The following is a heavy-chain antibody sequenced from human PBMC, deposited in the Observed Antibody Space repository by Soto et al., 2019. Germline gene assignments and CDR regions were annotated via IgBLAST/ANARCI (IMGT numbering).Heavy chain of an antibody. D-gene: IGHD6-6*01. CDR2: ISAYNGNT. Sequence: SVKVSCKASGYTFTSYGISWVRQAPGQGLEWMGWISAYNGNTNYAQKLQGRVTMTTDTSTSTAYMELRSLRSDDTAVYYCARAGQLVLSRFAVEDYWGQGTLVTVSS. CDR3: ARAGQLVLSRFAVEDY. CDR1: GYTFTSYG. V-gene: IGHV1-18*01. J-gene: IGHJ4*02.